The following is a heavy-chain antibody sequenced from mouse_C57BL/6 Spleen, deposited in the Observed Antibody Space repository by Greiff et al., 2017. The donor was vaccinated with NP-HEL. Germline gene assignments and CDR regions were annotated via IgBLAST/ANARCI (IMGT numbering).Heavy chain of an antibody. Sequence: EVKLMESGGGLVKPGGSLKLSCAASGFTFSDYGMHWVRQAPEKGLEWVAYISSGSSTIYYADTVKGRFTISRDNAKNTLFLQMTSLRSEDTAMYYCARGKAQARAMDYWGQGTSVTVSS. CDR3: ARGKAQARAMDY. CDR1: GFTFSDYG. D-gene: IGHD3-2*02. CDR2: ISSGSSTI. J-gene: IGHJ4*01. V-gene: IGHV5-17*01.